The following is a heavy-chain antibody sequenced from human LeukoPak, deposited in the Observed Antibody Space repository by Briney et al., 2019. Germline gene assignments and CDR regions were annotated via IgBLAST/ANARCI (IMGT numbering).Heavy chain of an antibody. Sequence: PGGSLRLSCAASGFTVSSNYMSWVRQAPGKGLEWVSVIYSGGSTYYADSVKGRFTISRDNSKNTLYLQMNSLRAEDTAVYYCAKDSIMITFGGAFDYWGQGTLVTVSS. V-gene: IGHV3-66*01. CDR1: GFTVSSNY. CDR3: AKDSIMITFGGAFDY. D-gene: IGHD3-16*01. CDR2: IYSGGST. J-gene: IGHJ4*02.